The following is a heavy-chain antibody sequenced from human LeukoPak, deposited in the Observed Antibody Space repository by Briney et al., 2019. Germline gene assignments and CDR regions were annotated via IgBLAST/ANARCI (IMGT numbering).Heavy chain of an antibody. D-gene: IGHD3-10*01. J-gene: IGHJ3*02. CDR1: GFTFSNYE. Sequence: SLRLSCTASGFTFSNYEMNWVRQAPGKGLDWVSYISNSGTTIYYSDSVKGRFTISRDNAKNSLCLQMNSLRAEDTAVYFCVRSFDIWGQGTMVTVSS. V-gene: IGHV3-48*03. CDR3: VRSFDI. CDR2: ISNSGTTI.